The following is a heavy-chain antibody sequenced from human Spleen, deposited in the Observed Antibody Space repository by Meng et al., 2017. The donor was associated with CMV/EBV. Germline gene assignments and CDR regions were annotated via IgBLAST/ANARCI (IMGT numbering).Heavy chain of an antibody. CDR2: IYYSGST. D-gene: IGHD2-2*01. J-gene: IGHJ4*02. CDR1: GGSISSYY. CDR3: AGQYCTSTSCVDY. V-gene: IGHV4-59*01. Sequence: SETLSLTCTVSGGSISSYYWSWIRQPPGKGLEWIGYIYYSGSTNYNPSLKSRVTILVDTSKNQFSLKLSSVTAADTAVYYCAGQYCTSTSCVDYWGQGTLVTVSS.